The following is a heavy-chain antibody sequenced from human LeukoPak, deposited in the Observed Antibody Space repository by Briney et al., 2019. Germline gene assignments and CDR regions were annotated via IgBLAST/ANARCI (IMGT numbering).Heavy chain of an antibody. J-gene: IGHJ1*01. CDR3: AKDRAGYCSSTSCYWLAEYFQH. D-gene: IGHD2-2*01. CDR1: GFTFSSYA. V-gene: IGHV3-23*01. Sequence: QAGGSLRLSCAASGFTFSSYAMSWVRQAPGKGLEWVSAISGSGGSTYYADSVKGRFTISRDNSKNTLYLQMNSLRAEDTAVYYCAKDRAGYCSSTSCYWLAEYFQHWGQGTLVTVSS. CDR2: ISGSGGST.